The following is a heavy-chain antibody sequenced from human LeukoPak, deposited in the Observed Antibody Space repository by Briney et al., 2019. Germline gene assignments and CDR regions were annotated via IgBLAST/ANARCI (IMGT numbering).Heavy chain of an antibody. Sequence: SETLSLTCTVSGGSISSGGYYWNWIRQPPGKGLEWIGYTHHSGNTLYNPSLKSRVTTSVDTSKNQFSLKLSSVTAADTAVYYCARDEYYYDSSGPYWGQGTLVTVSS. CDR2: THHSGNT. V-gene: IGHV4-61*08. CDR3: ARDEYYYDSSGPY. D-gene: IGHD3-22*01. J-gene: IGHJ4*02. CDR1: GGSISSGGYY.